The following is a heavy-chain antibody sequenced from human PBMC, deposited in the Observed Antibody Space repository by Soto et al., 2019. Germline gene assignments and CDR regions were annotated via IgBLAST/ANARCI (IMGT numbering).Heavy chain of an antibody. D-gene: IGHD6-19*01. V-gene: IGHV3-30*18. J-gene: IGHJ4*02. Sequence: QVQLVESGGGVVQPGRSLRLSCAASGFTFSSYGMHWVRQAPGKGLEWVAVISYDGSNKYYADSVKGRFTISRDNSKNTLYLQMNSLRAEDTAVYYCAKEEEQWLAPLDYWGQGTLVTVSS. CDR3: AKEEEQWLAPLDY. CDR2: ISYDGSNK. CDR1: GFTFSSYG.